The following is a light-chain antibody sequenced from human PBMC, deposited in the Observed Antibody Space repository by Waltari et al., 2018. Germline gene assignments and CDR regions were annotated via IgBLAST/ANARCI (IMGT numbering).Light chain of an antibody. CDR2: GAS. V-gene: IGKV3-20*01. J-gene: IGKJ1*01. CDR3: QHYVRLPVS. Sequence: EIVLTQSPGTLPLSQGESATLSCRASQSVSRSLAWYQQKPGQAPRLLIYGASSRATGVPDRFSGSGSGTDFSLTISRLEPEDFAVYYCQHYVRLPVSFGQGTKVEIK. CDR1: QSVSRS.